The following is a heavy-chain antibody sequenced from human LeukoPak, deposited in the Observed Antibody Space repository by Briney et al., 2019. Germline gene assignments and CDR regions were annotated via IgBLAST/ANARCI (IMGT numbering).Heavy chain of an antibody. CDR3: ARGIGSTVFFDY. J-gene: IGHJ4*02. CDR2: IYSGGNT. V-gene: IGHV3-53*01. D-gene: IGHD4-17*01. CDR1: GITVSSNY. Sequence: GGSLRLSCAASGITVSSNYMSWVRQAPGKGLEWVSVIYSGGNTYYADSVKGRFTISRDNSKNTLYLQMNSLRAEDMAVYYCARGIGSTVFFDYWGQGTLVTVSS.